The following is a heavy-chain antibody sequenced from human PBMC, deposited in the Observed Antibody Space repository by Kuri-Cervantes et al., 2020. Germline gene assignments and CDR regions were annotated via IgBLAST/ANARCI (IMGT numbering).Heavy chain of an antibody. V-gene: IGHV1-18*04. Sequence: ASVKVSCKASGYTFTGYYMHWVRQAPGQGLEWMGWISAYNGNTNYAQKLQGRVTMTTDTSTSTAYMELRSPRSDDTAVYYCARFVSSGYYRHYYGMDVWGQGTTVTVSS. CDR1: GYTFTGYY. D-gene: IGHD3-22*01. J-gene: IGHJ6*02. CDR2: ISAYNGNT. CDR3: ARFVSSGYYRHYYGMDV.